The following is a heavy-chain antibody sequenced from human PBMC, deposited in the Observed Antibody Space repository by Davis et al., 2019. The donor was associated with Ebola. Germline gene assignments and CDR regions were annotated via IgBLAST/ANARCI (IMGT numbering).Heavy chain of an antibody. CDR3: ARLRRDAFDI. CDR2: IYYSGST. CDR1: GGPISSYY. J-gene: IGHJ3*02. V-gene: IGHV4-39*01. Sequence: SETLSLTCTVSGGPISSYYWSWIRQPPGKGLEWIGSIYYSGSTYYNPSLKSRVTISVDTSKNQFSLKLSSVTAADTAVYYCARLRRDAFDIWGQGTMVTVSS.